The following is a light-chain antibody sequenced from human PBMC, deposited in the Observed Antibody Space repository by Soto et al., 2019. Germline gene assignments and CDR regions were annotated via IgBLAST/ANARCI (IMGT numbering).Light chain of an antibody. V-gene: IGKV2-28*01. Sequence: DTVMTQSPLSLSVTPGEPASISCRSSQSLLHSNGDNYLDWSVQKPGQSPQLLIYLGSNRASGVHARFSGRESRTDFTLKISRVEAEDVGVYYCMQGIQRPVSFGGGTKVEIK. CDR1: QSLLHSNGDNY. J-gene: IGKJ4*01. CDR2: LGS. CDR3: MQGIQRPVS.